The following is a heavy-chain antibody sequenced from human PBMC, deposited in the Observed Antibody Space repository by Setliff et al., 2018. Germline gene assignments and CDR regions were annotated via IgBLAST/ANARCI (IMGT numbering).Heavy chain of an antibody. CDR1: GGSIRSGNYY. Sequence: SETLSLTCAVSGGSIRSGNYYWSWVRQPPGKGLEWIGYIYYSGSTYYNPSLESRTTISVDTSKNQFSLNLSSATAADTAVYYCARVSSSWYPIDCWGQGALVTVSS. D-gene: IGHD6-13*01. J-gene: IGHJ4*02. V-gene: IGHV4-30-4*08. CDR3: ARVSSSWYPIDC. CDR2: IYYSGST.